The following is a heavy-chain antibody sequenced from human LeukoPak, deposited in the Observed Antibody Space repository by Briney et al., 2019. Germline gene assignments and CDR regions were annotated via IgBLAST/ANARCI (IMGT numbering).Heavy chain of an antibody. CDR2: ISGSGGGT. V-gene: IGHV3-23*01. D-gene: IGHD2-2*01. J-gene: IGHJ4*02. Sequence: GGSLRLSCAASGFTFTNCAMSWVRQAPGKGLEWVSAISGSGGGTYYADSVKGRFSISRDNSKNMLFLQMNSLRAEDTAVYYCAKGRDSTSCYDNWGQGTLVTVSS. CDR1: GFTFTNCA. CDR3: AKGRDSTSCYDN.